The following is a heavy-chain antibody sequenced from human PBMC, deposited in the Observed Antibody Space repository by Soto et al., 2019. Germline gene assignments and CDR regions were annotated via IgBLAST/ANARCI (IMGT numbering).Heavy chain of an antibody. CDR3: ATTRPGYCSGGSCYYGY. CDR2: ISGSGGST. V-gene: IGHV3-23*01. J-gene: IGHJ4*02. Sequence: EVQLLESGGGLVQPGGSLRLSCAASGFTFSSYAMSWVRQAPGKGLEWVSAISGSGGSTYYADSVKGRFTISRDNSKNTLYLQMNSLSAEDTAVYYCATTRPGYCSGGSCYYGYWGQGTLVTVSS. CDR1: GFTFSSYA. D-gene: IGHD2-15*01.